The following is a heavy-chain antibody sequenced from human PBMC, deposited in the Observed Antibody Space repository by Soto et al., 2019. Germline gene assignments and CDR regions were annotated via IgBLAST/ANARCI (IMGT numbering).Heavy chain of an antibody. J-gene: IGHJ6*02. CDR3: ARAGGSCSGGSCTHYYFYGMDL. Sequence: EVQLVESGGGLVQPGGSLRVSCAASGFTFSRFWMHWVRQAPGMGLVWVSRINSDGSSTNYADSVKGRFTISRDNAKNTLYLQMNSLRAEDTAMYYCARAGGSCSGGSCTHYYFYGMDLWGQGTTVTVSS. V-gene: IGHV3-74*01. CDR2: INSDGSST. D-gene: IGHD2-15*01. CDR1: GFTFSRFW.